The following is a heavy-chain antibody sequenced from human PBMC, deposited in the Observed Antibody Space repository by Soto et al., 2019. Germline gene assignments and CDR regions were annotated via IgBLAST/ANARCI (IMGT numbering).Heavy chain of an antibody. Sequence: QVQLHQWGAGLLKPSETLSLTCAVYGGSFTTYYWSCIRQSPGKGLEWIGEINHSGYTNYNPSLERPVTTSVDTSKNQFSLKQRAVAEADTAIYNCALRYCSDSYCSNNDYWGRGTLVSVS. D-gene: IGHD2-15*01. CDR3: ALRYCSDSYCSNNDY. CDR1: GGSFTTYY. CDR2: INHSGYT. J-gene: IGHJ4*02. V-gene: IGHV4-34*01.